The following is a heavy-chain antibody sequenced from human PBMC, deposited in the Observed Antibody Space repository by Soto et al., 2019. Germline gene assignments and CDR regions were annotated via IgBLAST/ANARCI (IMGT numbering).Heavy chain of an antibody. D-gene: IGHD3-22*01. CDR1: GYTFTDYY. CDR3: ARVYYDSSGYLDY. CDR2: INPKNGAT. J-gene: IGHJ4*02. V-gene: IGHV1-2*02. Sequence: GASVKVSSKASGYTFTDYYLHCVRQAPGQGLELMGWINPKNGATIYAQKFQGRVTMTRDTSISTAYMELSRLRSDDTAVYSCARVYYDSSGYLDYWGQGTLVTVSS.